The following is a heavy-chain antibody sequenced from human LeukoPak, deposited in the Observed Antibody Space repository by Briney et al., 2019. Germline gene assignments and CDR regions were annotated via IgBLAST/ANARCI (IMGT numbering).Heavy chain of an antibody. CDR1: GGSISSGGYY. D-gene: IGHD5-24*01. CDR3: ARGRDGYNDN. Sequence: SETLSLTCTVSGGSISSGGYYWSWIRQHPGKGLEWIGYIYYSGSTYYNPSLKSRVTISVDTSKNQFSLKLSSVTAADTAVYCCARGRDGYNDNWGQGTLVTVSS. J-gene: IGHJ4*02. V-gene: IGHV4-31*03. CDR2: IYYSGST.